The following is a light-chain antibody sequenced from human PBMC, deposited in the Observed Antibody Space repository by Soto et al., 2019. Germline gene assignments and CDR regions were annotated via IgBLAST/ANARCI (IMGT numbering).Light chain of an antibody. CDR3: QQRSNWPPWIT. V-gene: IGKV3-11*01. CDR2: DAS. Sequence: EIVLTQSPATLSLSPGERATLSCRASQSVSTYLAWYQQKPGQAPRLLIYDASNRATGIPPKFSGSGSGTDFTLTISSLEPEDVAVYYCQQRSNWPPWITFGQGTRLEI. J-gene: IGKJ5*01. CDR1: QSVSTY.